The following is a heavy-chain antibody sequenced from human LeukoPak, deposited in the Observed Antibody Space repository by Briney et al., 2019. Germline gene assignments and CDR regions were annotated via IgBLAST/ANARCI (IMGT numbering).Heavy chain of an antibody. V-gene: IGHV1-69*13. Sequence: SVKVSCKASGGTFSSYAISWVRQAPGQGLEWMGGIIPIFGTANYAQKFQGRVTITADESTSTAYMELSSLRSEDTAVYYCARDRANCSSTSCYVRWVGWFDPWGQGTLVTVSS. CDR3: ARDRANCSSTSCYVRWVGWFDP. CDR2: IIPIFGTA. D-gene: IGHD2-2*01. CDR1: GGTFSSYA. J-gene: IGHJ5*02.